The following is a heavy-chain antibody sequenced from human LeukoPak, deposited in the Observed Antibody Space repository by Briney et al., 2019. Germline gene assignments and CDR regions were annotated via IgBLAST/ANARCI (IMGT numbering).Heavy chain of an antibody. CDR1: GYTFTSYY. CDR3: ARDMIAVAGTGVFDY. V-gene: IGHV1-46*01. Sequence: ASVKVSCTASGYTFTSYYMHWVRQAPGQGLEWMGIINPSGGSTSYAQKFQGRVTMTRDTSTSTVYMELSSLRSEDTAVYYCARDMIAVAGTGVFDYWGQGTLVTVSS. J-gene: IGHJ4*02. D-gene: IGHD6-19*01. CDR2: INPSGGST.